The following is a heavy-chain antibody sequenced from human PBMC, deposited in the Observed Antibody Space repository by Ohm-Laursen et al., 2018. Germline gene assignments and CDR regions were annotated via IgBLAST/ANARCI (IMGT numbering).Heavy chain of an antibody. V-gene: IGHV1-8*01. CDR2: MNPNSGNT. CDR3: ARAPSRGSIAARGGFDY. CDR1: GYTFTSYD. D-gene: IGHD6-6*01. J-gene: IGHJ4*02. Sequence: AASVKVSCKASGYTFTSYDINWVRQATGQGLEWMGWMNPNSGNTGYAQKFQGRVTMTRNTSISTAYMELSSLRSEGTAVYYCARAPSRGSIAARGGFDYWGQGTLVTVSS.